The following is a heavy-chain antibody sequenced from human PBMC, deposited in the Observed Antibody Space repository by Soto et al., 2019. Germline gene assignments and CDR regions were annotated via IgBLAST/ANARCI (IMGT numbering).Heavy chain of an antibody. J-gene: IGHJ4*02. CDR2: IYYSGST. CDR1: GGSVSSGSYY. V-gene: IGHV4-61*01. D-gene: IGHD3-3*01. CDR3: ARDRYDFWSGSFDY. Sequence: QVQLQESGPGLVKPSATLSLTCTVSGGSVSSGSYYWSWIRQPPGKGLEWIGYIYYSGSTNYNPSLRSRVTISVDTSKKQFSLKLSSVTAADTAVYYCARDRYDFWSGSFDYWGQGTLVTVSS.